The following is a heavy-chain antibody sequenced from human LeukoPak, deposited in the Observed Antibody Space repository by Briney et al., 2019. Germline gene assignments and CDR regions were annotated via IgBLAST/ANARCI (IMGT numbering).Heavy chain of an antibody. CDR1: GFTFSSYA. CDR3: ARDRSQRAYSYGPDGE. CDR2: ISYDGSNK. Sequence: GGCLRLSCAASGFTFSSYAMHCVRHAPGKGRERVAVISYDGSNKFYADSVKGRFTISRDNSKNTLLLQMNSRRSEHTTVYYCARDRSQRAYSYGPDGEWGQGTLVTVSS. J-gene: IGHJ4*02. D-gene: IGHD5-18*01. V-gene: IGHV3-30*17.